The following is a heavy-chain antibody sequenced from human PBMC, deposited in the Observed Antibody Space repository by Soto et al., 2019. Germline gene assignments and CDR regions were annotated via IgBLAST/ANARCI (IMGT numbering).Heavy chain of an antibody. CDR2: INAGNGNT. Sequence: QVQLVQSGAEEKKPGASVKVSCKASGYTFTSYAMHWVRQAPGQRLEWMGWINAGNGNTKYSQKFQGRVTITRDTSASTAYMELSSLRSEDTAVYYCATPYSGYDYHYYYGMDVWGQGTTVTVSS. V-gene: IGHV1-3*05. CDR3: ATPYSGYDYHYYYGMDV. CDR1: GYTFTSYA. D-gene: IGHD5-12*01. J-gene: IGHJ6*02.